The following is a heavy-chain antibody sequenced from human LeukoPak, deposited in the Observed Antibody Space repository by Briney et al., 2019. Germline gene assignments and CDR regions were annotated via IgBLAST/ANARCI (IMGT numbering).Heavy chain of an antibody. CDR1: GFNFSIYY. V-gene: IGHV3-74*01. D-gene: IGHD3-10*01. CDR2: INSDATET. Sequence: HPGGSLRLSCAASGFNFSIYYMHWVRQAPGKGLVWVSRINSDATETVYADSVRGRFTISRDNAKNTLYLQMNSLRGEDTAVYYCVLYGLGSPHWGQGTLVTVSS. CDR3: VLYGLGSPH. J-gene: IGHJ4*02.